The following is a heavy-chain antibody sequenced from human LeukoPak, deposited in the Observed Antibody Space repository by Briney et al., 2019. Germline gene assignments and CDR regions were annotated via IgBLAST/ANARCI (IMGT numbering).Heavy chain of an antibody. J-gene: IGHJ6*02. CDR3: ARVGVWGGYYGGSGEYYYYYGMDV. Sequence: ASVKVTCKASGYTFTGYYMHWVRQAPGQGLEWMGRINPNSGGTNYAQKFQGRVTMTRDTSISTAYMELSRLRSDDTAVYYCARVGVWGGYYGGSGEYYYYYGMDVWGQGTTVTVSS. CDR1: GYTFTGYY. D-gene: IGHD3-3*01. V-gene: IGHV1-2*06. CDR2: INPNSGGT.